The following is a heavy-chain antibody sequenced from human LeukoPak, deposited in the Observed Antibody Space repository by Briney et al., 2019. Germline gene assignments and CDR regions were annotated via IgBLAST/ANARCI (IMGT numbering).Heavy chain of an antibody. V-gene: IGHV1-69*13. CDR1: GGTFSSYA. J-gene: IGHJ4*02. Sequence: EASVKVSCKASGGTFSSYAISWVRHAPGQRLEWMGEIIPIFGTANYAQNFQGRVTITADESTSTAYMELSSLRSEDTAVYYCASSYYDSSGYYDDIYYWGQGTLVTVSS. CDR2: IIPIFGTA. CDR3: ASSYYDSSGYYDDIYY. D-gene: IGHD3-22*01.